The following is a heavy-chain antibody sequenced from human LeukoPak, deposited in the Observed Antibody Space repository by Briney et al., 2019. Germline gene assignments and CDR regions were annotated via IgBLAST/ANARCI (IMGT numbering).Heavy chain of an antibody. D-gene: IGHD6-19*01. Sequence: PSETLSLTCTVSGGSISSYYWSWIRQPPGKGLEWIGYIYHSGSTYYNPSLKSRVTISVDRSKNQFSLKLSSVTAADTAVYYCAREGSSGSNWFDPWGQGTMVTVSS. J-gene: IGHJ3*01. CDR1: GGSISSYY. CDR3: AREGSSGSNWFDP. CDR2: IYHSGST. V-gene: IGHV4-59*12.